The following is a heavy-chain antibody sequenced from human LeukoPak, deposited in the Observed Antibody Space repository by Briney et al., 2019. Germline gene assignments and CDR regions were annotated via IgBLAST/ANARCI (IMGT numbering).Heavy chain of an antibody. Sequence: GGSLRLSCAASGFTFSSYVMNWVRQAPGKGLEWVSYISSSGSTIYYADSVKGRFTISRDNAKNSLYLQMNSLRAEDTAVYYCARELWFGGRTMFDPWGQGTLVTVSS. V-gene: IGHV3-48*03. CDR1: GFTFSSYV. J-gene: IGHJ5*02. CDR2: ISSSGSTI. CDR3: ARELWFGGRTMFDP. D-gene: IGHD3-10*01.